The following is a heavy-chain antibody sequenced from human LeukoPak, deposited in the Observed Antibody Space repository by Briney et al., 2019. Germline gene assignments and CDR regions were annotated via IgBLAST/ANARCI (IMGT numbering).Heavy chain of an antibody. Sequence: GASVKVSCKASGYTFTSYYMHWVRQAPGQGLEWVGIINPSGGSTSYAQKFQGRVTMTRDTSTSTVYMELSSLRSEDTAVYYCARALLRLGQVDYWGQGTLVTVSS. CDR3: ARALLRLGQVDY. CDR1: GYTFTSYY. V-gene: IGHV1-46*01. J-gene: IGHJ4*02. CDR2: INPSGGST. D-gene: IGHD3-10*01.